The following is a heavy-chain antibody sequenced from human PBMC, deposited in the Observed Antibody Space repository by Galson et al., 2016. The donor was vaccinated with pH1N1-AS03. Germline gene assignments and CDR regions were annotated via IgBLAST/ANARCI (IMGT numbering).Heavy chain of an antibody. CDR2: INTDDDRT. CDR1: GYTFTGYY. J-gene: IGHJ3*02. D-gene: IGHD3-3*01. V-gene: IGHV1-46*01. CDR3: AKEIGVHGPRGYNDFWSGYFDI. Sequence: SVKVSCKASGYTFTGYYIHWVKEAPGQGLQWMALINTDDDRTGYAQTFQDRVTVTTDMSTTTVYMELNDLTYEDTAVYYCAKEIGVHGPRGYNDFWSGYFDIWGQGTMVTVSS.